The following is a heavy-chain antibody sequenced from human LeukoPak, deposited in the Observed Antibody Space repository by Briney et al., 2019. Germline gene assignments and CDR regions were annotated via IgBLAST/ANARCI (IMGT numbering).Heavy chain of an antibody. V-gene: IGHV3-66*02. D-gene: IGHD3-9*01. CDR2: IYSGGST. CDR1: GFTVSSNY. J-gene: IGHJ4*02. Sequence: PVGSLRLSCAASGFTVSSNYMSWVRQAPGKGLEWVSVIYSGGSTYYADSVKGRFTISRDNSKNTLYLQMNSLRAEDTAVYYCARALKGWLFIDYWGQGTLVTVSS. CDR3: ARALKGWLFIDY.